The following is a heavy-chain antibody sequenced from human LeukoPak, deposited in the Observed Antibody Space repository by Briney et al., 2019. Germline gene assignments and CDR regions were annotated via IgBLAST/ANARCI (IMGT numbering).Heavy chain of an antibody. CDR3: ARALGYSGYGHDY. J-gene: IGHJ4*02. D-gene: IGHD5-12*01. CDR2: INPNSGGT. V-gene: IGHV1-2*02. CDR1: GYTFTGYY. Sequence: ASVKVSCKASGYTFTGYYMHWVRQAPGQGLEWMGWINPNSGGTNYAQKFQGRVTMTRDTSISTAYMELSRPRSDDTAVYYCARALGYSGYGHDYWGQGTLVTVSS.